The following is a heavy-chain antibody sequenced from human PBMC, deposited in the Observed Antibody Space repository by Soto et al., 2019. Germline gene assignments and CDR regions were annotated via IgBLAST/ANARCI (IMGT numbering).Heavy chain of an antibody. D-gene: IGHD2-15*01. J-gene: IGHJ4*02. CDR2: IYSSGTT. CDR3: ARDSWVGFDY. V-gene: IGHV3-53*01. Sequence: EVQLVESGGGLIQPGGSLRLSCAVSGFTVSSNYMSWVRQAPGKGLEWVSVIYSSGTTYYADSVKGRFTISRDNSENTLYLQMNSLRAEDTAVYYCARDSWVGFDYWGQGTLVTVSS. CDR1: GFTVSSNY.